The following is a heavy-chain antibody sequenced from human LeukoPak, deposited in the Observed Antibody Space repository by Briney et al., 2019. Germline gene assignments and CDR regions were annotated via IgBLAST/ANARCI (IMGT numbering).Heavy chain of an antibody. J-gene: IGHJ4*02. V-gene: IGHV3-30*18. CDR1: GFTFSSFG. Sequence: PGGSLRLSCAASGFTFSSFGMHWVRQAPGKGLEWVAVLSYDGRDKHDADSVKGRFTISRDNSKNTLYLQMNSLRAEDTAVYYCAKDTEPYSRKYIFDSWGQGTLVTVSS. D-gene: IGHD1-26*01. CDR2: LSYDGRDK. CDR3: AKDTEPYSRKYIFDS.